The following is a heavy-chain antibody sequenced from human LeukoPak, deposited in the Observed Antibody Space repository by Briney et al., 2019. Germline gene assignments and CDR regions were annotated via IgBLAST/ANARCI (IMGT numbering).Heavy chain of an antibody. CDR1: GGSISSSGYY. J-gene: IGHJ3*02. D-gene: IGHD3-22*01. V-gene: IGHV4-39*01. CDR3: ASWHDSSGYYYPDAFDI. Sequence: SETLSLTCTVSGGSISSSGYYWGWIRQPPGKGLEWIGSIYYSGSTYYNPSLKSRATISVDTSKNQFSLKLSSVTAADTAVYYCASWHDSSGYYYPDAFDIWGQGTMVTVSS. CDR2: IYYSGST.